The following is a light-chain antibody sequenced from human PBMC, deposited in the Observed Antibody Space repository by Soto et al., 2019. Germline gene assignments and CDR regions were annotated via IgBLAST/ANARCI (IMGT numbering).Light chain of an antibody. V-gene: IGKV3-20*01. CDR2: GAS. CDR3: QRYGS. J-gene: IGKJ1*01. CDR1: QSVSSSH. Sequence: EIVLRQSPGTLSLSPGERASLSCRASQSVSSSHLAWYQQKPGQAPRLLIYGASSRATGIPDRFSGSGSATDFTLTISRLEPEDFAVYYCQRYGSFGQGTKLAIK.